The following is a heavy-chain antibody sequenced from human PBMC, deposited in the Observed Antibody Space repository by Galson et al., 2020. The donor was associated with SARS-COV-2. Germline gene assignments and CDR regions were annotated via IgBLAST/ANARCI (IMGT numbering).Heavy chain of an antibody. Sequence: GESLKISCVASGSTFSTYALHWVRQAPGKGLERVAAIWSDGYNKYYADSVKGRFTVSRDNSKNTVNLQMNSLSAEDTAVYYCTPTIIVPGTLDYWGQGTLVSVSS. CDR3: TPTIIVPGTLDY. J-gene: IGHJ4*02. V-gene: IGHV3-33*01. D-gene: IGHD2-21*01. CDR1: GSTFSTYA. CDR2: IWSDGYNK.